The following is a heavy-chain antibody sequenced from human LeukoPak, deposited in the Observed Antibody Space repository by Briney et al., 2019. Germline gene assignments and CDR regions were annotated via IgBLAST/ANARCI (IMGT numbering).Heavy chain of an antibody. CDR1: GFTLSDYY. D-gene: IGHD6-13*01. Sequence: GGSLRLSCAASGFTLSDYYMSWIRQAPGKGLEWVSYISSSGSTIYYADSVKGRFTISRDNAKNSLYLQMNSLRAEDTAVYYCAAVASSWYPFDYWGQGTLVTVSS. CDR2: ISSSGSTI. J-gene: IGHJ4*02. CDR3: AAVASSWYPFDY. V-gene: IGHV3-11*01.